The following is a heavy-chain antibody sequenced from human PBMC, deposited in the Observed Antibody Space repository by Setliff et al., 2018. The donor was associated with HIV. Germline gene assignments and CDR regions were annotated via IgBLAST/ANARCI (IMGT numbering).Heavy chain of an antibody. V-gene: IGHV3-64*02. D-gene: IGHD2-8*02. CDR2: ISSNGGST. CDR3: AKDRNWDPPYWFDY. J-gene: IGHJ4*02. CDR1: GFTFSSYA. Sequence: HPGGSLRLSCAASGFTFSSYAMHWVRQAPGKGLEYVSAISSNGGSTYYADSVKGRFTISRDNSKNTLYLQMGSLRAEDTAVYYCAKDRNWDPPYWFDYWGQGTLVTVSS.